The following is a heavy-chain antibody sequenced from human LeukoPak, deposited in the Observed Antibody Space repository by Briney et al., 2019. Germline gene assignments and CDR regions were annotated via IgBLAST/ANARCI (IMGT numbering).Heavy chain of an antibody. D-gene: IGHD1-26*01. CDR2: IYYSGST. Sequence: SETLSLTCTVSGGSISSSSYYWGWIRQPPGKGLEWIGSIYYSGSTYYNPSLKSRVTISVDTSKNQFSLKPSSVTAADTAVYYCARDPHSGSYFPYRGYYYGMDVWGQGTTVTVSS. J-gene: IGHJ6*02. CDR3: ARDPHSGSYFPYRGYYYGMDV. CDR1: GGSISSSSYY. V-gene: IGHV4-39*02.